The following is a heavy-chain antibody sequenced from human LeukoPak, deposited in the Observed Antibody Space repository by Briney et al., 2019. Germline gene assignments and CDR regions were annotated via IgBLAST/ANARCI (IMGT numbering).Heavy chain of an antibody. CDR3: ARRYQVAAFYYFDY. J-gene: IGHJ4*02. D-gene: IGHD2-15*01. Sequence: SETLSLTCAVSGYSISSGYYWGWIRQPPGKGLEWIGSIYHSVSTYYNPSLKSRVTISVDTSKNQFSLKLSSVTAADTAVYYCARRYQVAAFYYFDYWGQGTLLTVSS. V-gene: IGHV4-38-2*01. CDR2: IYHSVST. CDR1: GYSISSGYY.